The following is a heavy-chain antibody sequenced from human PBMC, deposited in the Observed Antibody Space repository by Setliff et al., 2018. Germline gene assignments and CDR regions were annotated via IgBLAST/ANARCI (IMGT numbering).Heavy chain of an antibody. V-gene: IGHV1-46*01. CDR1: GYAFINYY. Sequence: ASVKVSCKASGYAFINYYMFWVRQAPGQGPEWMGTINTGGGSASIVDQFQGRVTMTRDTSTSTVYLELNSLRSDDTAVYYCARDRNDNYESSGYYYAGGYMDVWGKGTTVTVSS. D-gene: IGHD3-22*01. J-gene: IGHJ6*03. CDR2: INTGGGSA. CDR3: ARDRNDNYESSGYYYAGGYMDV.